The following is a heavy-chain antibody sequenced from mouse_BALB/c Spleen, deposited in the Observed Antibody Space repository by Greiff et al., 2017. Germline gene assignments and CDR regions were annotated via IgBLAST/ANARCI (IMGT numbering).Heavy chain of an antibody. CDR3: ARLITTDAMDY. Sequence: DVQLQESGPGLVKPSQSLSLTCTVTGYSITSDYAWNWIRQFPGNKLEWMGYISYSGSTSYNPSLKSRISITRDTSKNQFFLQLNSVTTEDTATYYCARLITTDAMDYWGQGTSVTVSS. J-gene: IGHJ4*01. CDR1: GYSITSDYA. CDR2: ISYSGST. V-gene: IGHV3-2*02. D-gene: IGHD2-4*01.